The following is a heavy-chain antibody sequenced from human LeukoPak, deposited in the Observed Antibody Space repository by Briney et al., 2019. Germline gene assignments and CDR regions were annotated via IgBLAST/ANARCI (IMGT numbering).Heavy chain of an antibody. CDR2: THPGDSDT. D-gene: IGHD5-18*01. CDR3: AGNIGGYSYVDY. CDR1: GYNFAQYR. V-gene: IGHV5-51*01. J-gene: IGHJ4*02. Sequence: GESLKISCKGSGYNFAQYRIGWVRQMPGKGLEWMGITHPGDSDTIYSPSFQGQATMSADKSISTAYLQWSSLKASDTAMYYCAGNIGGYSYVDYWGQGTLVTVSS.